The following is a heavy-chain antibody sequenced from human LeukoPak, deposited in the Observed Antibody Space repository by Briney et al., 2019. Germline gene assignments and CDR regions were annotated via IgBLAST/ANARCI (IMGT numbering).Heavy chain of an antibody. J-gene: IGHJ4*02. CDR3: ARDRDSSGHFDY. V-gene: IGHV1-2*02. CDR2: INPNSGGT. D-gene: IGHD3-22*01. CDR1: GYTFTGDY. Sequence: ASVKVSCKATGYTFTGDYMHWVRQAPGQGLEWMGWINPNSGGTNYAQKFQGRVTMTRDTSISIAYMELSRLRSDDTAVYYCARDRDSSGHFDYWGQGTLVTVSS.